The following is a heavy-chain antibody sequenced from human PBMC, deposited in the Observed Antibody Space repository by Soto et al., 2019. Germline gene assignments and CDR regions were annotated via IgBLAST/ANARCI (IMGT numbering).Heavy chain of an antibody. D-gene: IGHD6-6*01. CDR1: GGSVSSGSYY. V-gene: IGHV4-61*01. J-gene: IGHJ5*02. CDR3: AREIRYSSSPTFDP. Sequence: ESLKISCTVSGGSVSSGSYYWSWIRQPPGKGLEWIGYIYYSGSTNYNPSLKSRVTISVDTSKNQFSLKLSSVTAADTAVYYCAREIRYSSSPTFDPWGQGTLVTVSS. CDR2: IYYSGST.